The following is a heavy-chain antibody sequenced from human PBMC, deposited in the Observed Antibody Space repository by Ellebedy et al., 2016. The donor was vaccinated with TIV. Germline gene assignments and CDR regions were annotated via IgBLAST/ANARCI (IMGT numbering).Heavy chain of an antibody. CDR3: AKDHQEYSSSWLFDY. D-gene: IGHD6-13*01. CDR2: IVGSGA. V-gene: IGHV3-23*01. Sequence: GESLKISCAASGFTFSPYAMAWVRQAPGTGLEWVSGIVGSGAEKYADSVKGRFTISRDNSKNTVYLQTNSPTAKDTAVYYCAKDHQEYSSSWLFDYWGQGTLVTVSS. J-gene: IGHJ4*02. CDR1: GFTFSPYA.